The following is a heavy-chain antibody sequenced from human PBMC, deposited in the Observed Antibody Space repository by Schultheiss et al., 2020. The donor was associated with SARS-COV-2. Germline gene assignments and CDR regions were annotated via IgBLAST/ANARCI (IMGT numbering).Heavy chain of an antibody. D-gene: IGHD3-22*01. J-gene: IGHJ6*02. CDR1: GFTFSDYY. CDR3: ARAPYYYDSSGARNYYYGMDV. Sequence: GESLKISCAASGFTFSDYYMSWIRQAPGKGLEWVSYISSSGSTIYYADSVKGRFTISRDNAKNSLYLQMNSLRAEDTAVYYCARAPYYYDSSGARNYYYGMDVWGQGTTVTVSS. CDR2: ISSSGSTI. V-gene: IGHV3-11*01.